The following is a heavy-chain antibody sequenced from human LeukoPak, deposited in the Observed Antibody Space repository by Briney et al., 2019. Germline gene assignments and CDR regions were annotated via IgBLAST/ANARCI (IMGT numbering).Heavy chain of an antibody. Sequence: ASVKVSCKASGYTFTSYAIHWVRQAPGQRLEWMGWISAGNGNTKYSQNFQGRVTFISNTSATTAFMELSSLRSEDAAVYYCARDSLTCTKCSWLDYYFDYWGQGTLVTVSS. CDR3: ARDSLTCTKCSWLDYYFDY. CDR2: ISAGNGNT. D-gene: IGHD2-2*01. J-gene: IGHJ4*02. V-gene: IGHV1-3*01. CDR1: GYTFTSYA.